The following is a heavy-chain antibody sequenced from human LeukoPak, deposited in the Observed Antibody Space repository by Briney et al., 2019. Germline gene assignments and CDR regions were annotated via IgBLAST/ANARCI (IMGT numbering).Heavy chain of an antibody. D-gene: IGHD5-18*01. CDR1: GFTFSSYG. V-gene: IGHV3-23*01. J-gene: IGHJ3*02. CDR2: ISGSGGTT. Sequence: HPGGSLRLSCAASGFTFSSYGMSWVRKAPGKGLEWVSAISGSGGTTYYADSVKGRFTISRDNAKNSLYLQMNSLRAEDTAVYYCARENRCSYALDAFDIWGQGTMVTVSS. CDR3: ARENRCSYALDAFDI.